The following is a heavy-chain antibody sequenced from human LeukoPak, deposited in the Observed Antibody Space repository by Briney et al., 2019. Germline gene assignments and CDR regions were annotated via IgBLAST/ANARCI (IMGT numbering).Heavy chain of an antibody. CDR2: INHSGST. D-gene: IGHD3-22*01. V-gene: IGHV4-34*01. CDR3: ASRGWLLDY. J-gene: IGHJ4*02. Sequence: KSSETLSLTCAVYGGSFSGYYWSWIRQPPGKGLEWIGEINHSGSTNYNTSLKSRVTISVDTSKNQFSLKLSSVTAADTAVYYCASRGWLLDYWGQGTLVTVSS. CDR1: GGSFSGYY.